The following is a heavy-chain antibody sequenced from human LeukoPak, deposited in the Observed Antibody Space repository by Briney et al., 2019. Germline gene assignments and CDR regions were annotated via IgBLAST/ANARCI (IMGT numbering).Heavy chain of an antibody. CDR2: ISPTGGNT. J-gene: IGHJ4*02. CDR3: VRTIGQYDY. CDR1: GYIFTSHY. Sequence: GGSLKVSCSASGYIFTSHYLHWVRQAPGKGLEYVSAISPTGGNTYYADSVRDRFTISRDNSKNTLYLQMSSLRAEDTAVYYCVRTIGQYDYWAQGTLVSVSS. V-gene: IGHV3-64D*09. D-gene: IGHD1/OR15-1a*01.